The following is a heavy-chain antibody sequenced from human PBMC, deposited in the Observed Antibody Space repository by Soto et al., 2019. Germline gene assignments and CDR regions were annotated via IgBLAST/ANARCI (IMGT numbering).Heavy chain of an antibody. V-gene: IGHV1-69*01. J-gene: IGHJ4*02. CDR2: IIPIFGTA. CDR1: GGTFSSYA. D-gene: IGHD3-10*01. CDR3: ARGTMVRGVISPFFDY. Sequence: QVPLVQSGAEVKKPGSSVKVSCKASGGTFSSYAISWVRQAPGQGLEWMGGIIPIFGTANYAQKFQGRVTITADESTSTAYMELSSLRSEDTAVYYCARGTMVRGVISPFFDYWGQGTLVTVSS.